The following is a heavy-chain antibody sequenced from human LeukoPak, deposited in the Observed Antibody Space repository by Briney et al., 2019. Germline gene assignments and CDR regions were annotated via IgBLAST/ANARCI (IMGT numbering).Heavy chain of an antibody. CDR1: GGSISSSSYY. V-gene: IGHV4-39*01. CDR3: ARHRPNWNGGLDAFDV. D-gene: IGHD1-1*01. Sequence: SETLSLTCTVSGGSISSSSYYWGWLRQPPGKGLEWIGSIYYSGSTYYNPSLKSRVTISGDTSKNQFSLKLSSVTAADTAVYYCARHRPNWNGGLDAFDVWGQGTMVTVSS. J-gene: IGHJ3*01. CDR2: IYYSGST.